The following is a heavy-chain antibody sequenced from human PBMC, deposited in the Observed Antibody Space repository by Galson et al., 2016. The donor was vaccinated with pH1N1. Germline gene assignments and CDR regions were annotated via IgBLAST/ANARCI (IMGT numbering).Heavy chain of an antibody. CDR1: GSSISGHY. J-gene: IGHJ4*02. CDR2: IYDNGNT. V-gene: IGHV4-59*11. D-gene: IGHD1-26*01. Sequence: TLSLTCPVSGSSISGHYWSWIRQPPGKGLEWIGYIYDNGNTDYIPSLKRRVSMSVDTSTKQFSLKLTSVTAADTAMYFCARGRLVGATIYRDYWGQGILVTVSS. CDR3: ARGRLVGATIYRDY.